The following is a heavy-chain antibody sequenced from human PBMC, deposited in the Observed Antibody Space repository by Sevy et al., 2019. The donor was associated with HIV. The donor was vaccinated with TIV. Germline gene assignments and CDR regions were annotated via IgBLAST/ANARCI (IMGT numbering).Heavy chain of an antibody. Sequence: GGSLRLSCAASGFTFSNAWMSWVRQAPGKGLEWVGRIKSKTDGGTTDYAAPVKGRFTISRDDSKNTLYLQMNSLKTEDTAVYYCTADHTYYYDSSGYYSWGQGTLVTVSS. CDR1: GFTFSNAW. D-gene: IGHD3-22*01. J-gene: IGHJ4*02. V-gene: IGHV3-15*01. CDR3: TADHTYYYDSSGYYS. CDR2: IKSKTDGGTT.